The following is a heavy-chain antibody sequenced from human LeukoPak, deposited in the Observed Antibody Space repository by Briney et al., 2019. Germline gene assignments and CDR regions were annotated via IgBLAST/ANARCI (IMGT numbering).Heavy chain of an antibody. J-gene: IGHJ4*02. Sequence: GRSLRLSCAASGFTFSSYSMNWVRQAPGKGLEWVSSISSSSSYIYYADSVKGRFTISRDNARNSLYLQMNSLRAEDTAVYYCARDFLPGNSWYSGYWGQGILVTVSS. CDR1: GFTFSSYS. D-gene: IGHD6-13*01. CDR2: ISSSSSYI. V-gene: IGHV3-21*01. CDR3: ARDFLPGNSWYSGY.